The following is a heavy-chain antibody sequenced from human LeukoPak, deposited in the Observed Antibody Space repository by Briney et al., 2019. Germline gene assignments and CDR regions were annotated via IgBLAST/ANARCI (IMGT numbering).Heavy chain of an antibody. V-gene: IGHV3-21*01. CDR1: GFTFSSYS. CDR3: ARNNGKQQLVSPGHYYYYYGMDV. Sequence: GGSLRLSCAASGFTFSSYSMNWVRQAPGKGLEWVSSISSSSSYIYYADSVKGRFNISRDNAKNSLYPQMNSLRAEDTAVYYCARNNGKQQLVSPGHYYYYYGMDVWGQGTTVTVSS. CDR2: ISSSSSYI. J-gene: IGHJ6*02. D-gene: IGHD6-13*01.